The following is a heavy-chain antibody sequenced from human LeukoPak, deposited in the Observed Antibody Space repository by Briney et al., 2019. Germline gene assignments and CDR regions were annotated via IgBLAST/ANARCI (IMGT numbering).Heavy chain of an antibody. CDR3: AKRGVVIRVILVGFHKEAYYFDS. CDR1: GIPLSNYG. CDR2: ISDRGGST. D-gene: IGHD3-22*01. Sequence: GSLRLSCAVSGIPLSNYGITWVRQAPGKGLEWVGGISDRGGSTNYADSVKGRFTISRDNPKNTLYLQMNSLRAEDTAVYFCAKRGVVIRVILVGFHKEAYYFDSWGQGALVTVSS. J-gene: IGHJ4*02. V-gene: IGHV3-23*01.